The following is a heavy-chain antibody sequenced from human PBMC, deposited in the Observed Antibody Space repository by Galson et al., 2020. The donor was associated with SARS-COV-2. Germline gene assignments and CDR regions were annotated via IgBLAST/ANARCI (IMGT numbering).Heavy chain of an antibody. V-gene: IGHV5-51*01. J-gene: IGHJ4*01. CDR3: VRVTSGSYSYDY. D-gene: IGHD1-26*01. Sequence: KIGESLKISCQGSGYSFTKNWIGWVRQRPGKGLEWMGTIHPDDSEISDRLSFRGHVTMSADKSINAAYLQWTSLKASDTAIYYCVRVTSGSYSYDYWGQGTLVTVSS. CDR1: GYSFTKNW. CDR2: IHPDDSEI.